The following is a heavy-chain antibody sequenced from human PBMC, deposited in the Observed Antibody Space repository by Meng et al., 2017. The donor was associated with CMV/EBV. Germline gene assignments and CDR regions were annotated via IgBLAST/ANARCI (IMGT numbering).Heavy chain of an antibody. CDR3: ARRQQQLVRSYYYYGMDV. CDR1: VGIHSSYV. CDR2: IIPILGIA. J-gene: IGHJ6*02. D-gene: IGHD6-13*01. Sequence: SVTVSRKATVGIHSSYVISWVRQAPGQGLEWMGGIIPILGIANYAQKFQGRVTITADKSTSTAYMELSSLRSEDTAVYYCARRQQQLVRSYYYYGMDVWGQGTTVTVSS. V-gene: IGHV1-69*10.